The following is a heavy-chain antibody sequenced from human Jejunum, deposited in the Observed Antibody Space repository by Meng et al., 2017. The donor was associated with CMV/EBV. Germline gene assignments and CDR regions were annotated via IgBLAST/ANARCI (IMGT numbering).Heavy chain of an antibody. Sequence: FSTYAMNWVRPAPGKGLEWVSDISYSGGSAYYADSVKGRFTISRDNSQNTLYLQMNSLRGDDTAVYYCAKVSTFAYGPGSYFDYWGQGTLVTVSS. CDR1: FSTYA. CDR2: ISYSGGSA. V-gene: IGHV3-23*01. D-gene: IGHD3-10*01. J-gene: IGHJ4*02. CDR3: AKVSTFAYGPGSYFDY.